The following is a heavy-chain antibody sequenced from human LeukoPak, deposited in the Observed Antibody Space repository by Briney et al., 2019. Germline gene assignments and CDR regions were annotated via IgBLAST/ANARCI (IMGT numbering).Heavy chain of an antibody. CDR2: IWYDGTNE. CDR1: GFSFSSYG. CDR3: ASHGGL. Sequence: GGSLRLSCVASGFSFSSYGMHWVRQLPGKGLEWVAVIWYDGTNENYADSVKGRFTISRDNLKDTLYLQMNNLRAEDTAVFYCASHGGLWGQGTLVTVSS. J-gene: IGHJ4*02. D-gene: IGHD5-12*01. V-gene: IGHV3-33*01.